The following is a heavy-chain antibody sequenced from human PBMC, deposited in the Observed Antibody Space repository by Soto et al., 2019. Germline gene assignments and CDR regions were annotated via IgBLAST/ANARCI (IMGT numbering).Heavy chain of an antibody. D-gene: IGHD6-19*01. CDR1: GGTFSSYA. Sequence: QVQMVQSGADVKKPWSSVKFSCKAYGGTFSSYAISWLRQAPGQGLECMGGILPILVTANYAPKFQGRVTITDDESTSTAYMELISLRSEDTAVYYSARSLVREHLEAVAGTDYYYYGLEVCGEGTTVTVSS. CDR3: ARSLVREHLEAVAGTDYYYYGLEV. J-gene: IGHJ6*02. CDR2: ILPILVTA. V-gene: IGHV1-69*01.